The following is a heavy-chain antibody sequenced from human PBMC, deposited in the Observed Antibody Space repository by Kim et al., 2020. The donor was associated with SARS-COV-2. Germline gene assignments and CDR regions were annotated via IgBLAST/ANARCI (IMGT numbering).Heavy chain of an antibody. D-gene: IGHD3-10*01. Sequence: GGSLRLSCTASGFTFGDYAMSWVRQAPGKGLEWVGFIRSKAYGGTTEYAASVKGRFTISRDDSKSIAYLQMNSLKTEDTAVYYCTRYGSGSYWFIWGQGTPGTVSS. V-gene: IGHV3-49*04. CDR3: TRYGSGSYWFI. CDR1: GFTFGDYA. CDR2: IRSKAYGGTT. J-gene: IGHJ4*02.